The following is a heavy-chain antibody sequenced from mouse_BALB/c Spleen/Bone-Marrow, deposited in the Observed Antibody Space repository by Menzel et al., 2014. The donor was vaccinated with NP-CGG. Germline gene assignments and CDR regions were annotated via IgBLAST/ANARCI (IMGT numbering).Heavy chain of an antibody. J-gene: IGHJ3*01. CDR3: ASYYYGSSRFAY. CDR2: IDPANGNT. CDR1: GFNIKDTY. Sequence: EVQLQQSGAEPVKPGASVKLSCTASGFNIKDTYMHWVKRRPEQGLEWIGRIDPANGNTKYDPKFQGKATITADTSSNTAYLQLSSLTSEDTAVYYCASYYYGSSRFAYWGQGTLVTVSA. D-gene: IGHD1-1*01. V-gene: IGHV14-3*02.